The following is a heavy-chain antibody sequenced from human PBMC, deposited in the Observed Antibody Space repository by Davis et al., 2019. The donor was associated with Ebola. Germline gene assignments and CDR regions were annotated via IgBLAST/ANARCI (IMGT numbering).Heavy chain of an antibody. V-gene: IGHV3-30*03. J-gene: IGHJ3*02. CDR2: ISYDGSNK. CDR1: GFTFSSYD. D-gene: IGHD1-7*01. CDR3: ATAGNYRFDI. Sequence: GGSLRLSCAASGFTFSSYDMHWVRQAPGKGLEWVAVISYDGSNKYYADSVKGRFTISRDNSKNTLYLQISSLSAEDTAVYYCATAGNYRFDIWGQGTMVTVSS.